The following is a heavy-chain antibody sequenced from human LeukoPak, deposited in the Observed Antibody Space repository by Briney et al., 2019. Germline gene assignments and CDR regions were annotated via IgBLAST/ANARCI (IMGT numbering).Heavy chain of an antibody. J-gene: IGHJ4*02. CDR1: GYTFTSYG. CDR3: ARDRRYYYDSSGYCLGY. V-gene: IGHV1-18*01. Sequence: ASVKVSCKASGYTFTSYGISWVRQDPGQRLEWMGWISAYNGNTNYAQKLQGRVTMTTDTSTSTAYMELRSLRSDDTAVYYCARDRRYYYDSSGYCLGYWGQGTLVTVSS. CDR2: ISAYNGNT. D-gene: IGHD3-22*01.